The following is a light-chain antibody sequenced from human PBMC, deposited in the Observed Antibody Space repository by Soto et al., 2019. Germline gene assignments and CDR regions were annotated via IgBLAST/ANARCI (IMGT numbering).Light chain of an antibody. CDR3: QQYAASQRT. V-gene: IGKV3-20*01. Sequence: EIVLTQAPGTLSLSPMERATLSCRASQSVNDNYLAWYQHKPGQAPRLLIYCASSRAPGIPDRFSGSGSGTDFTLTISRMEPEDFAIYYCQQYAASQRTFGQGIQVEVK. CDR2: CAS. CDR1: QSVNDNY. J-gene: IGKJ1*01.